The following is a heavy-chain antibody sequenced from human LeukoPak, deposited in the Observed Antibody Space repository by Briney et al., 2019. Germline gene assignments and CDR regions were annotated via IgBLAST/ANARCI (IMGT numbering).Heavy chain of an antibody. CDR1: GYTFTSYG. CDR2: ISAYNGNT. D-gene: IGHD2-2*01. J-gene: IGHJ5*02. Sequence: ASVKVSCKASGYTFTSYGISWVLQAPGQGLEWMGWISAYNGNTNYAQKLQGRVTMTTDTSTSTAYMELRSLRSDDTAVYYCARDLDIVVVPAAISWFDPWGQGTLVTVSS. V-gene: IGHV1-18*01. CDR3: ARDLDIVVVPAAISWFDP.